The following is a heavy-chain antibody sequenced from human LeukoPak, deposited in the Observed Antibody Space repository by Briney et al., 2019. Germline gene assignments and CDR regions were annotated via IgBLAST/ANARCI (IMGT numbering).Heavy chain of an antibody. Sequence: GRSLRLSCAASGFSFSNYDMHWVRQAAGKGRKCVAVLCYDVSNKYYADSVKGRFTISRDNSKNTLYLQMNSLRVEDTAVYYCARGDPTVTTKQNFDYWGQGTLVTVSS. CDR3: ARGDPTVTTKQNFDY. CDR2: LCYDVSNK. D-gene: IGHD4-17*01. V-gene: IGHV3-33*01. J-gene: IGHJ4*02. CDR1: GFSFSNYD.